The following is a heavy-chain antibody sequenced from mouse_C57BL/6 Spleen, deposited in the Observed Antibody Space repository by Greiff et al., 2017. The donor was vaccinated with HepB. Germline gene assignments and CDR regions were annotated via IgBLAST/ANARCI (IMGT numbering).Heavy chain of an antibody. D-gene: IGHD2-4*01. CDR1: GFTFSDYY. V-gene: IGHV5-16*01. J-gene: IGHJ2*01. Sequence: EVKLVESEGGLVQPGSSMKLSCTASGFTFSDYYMAWVRQVPEKGLEWVANINYDGSSTYYLDSLKSRFIISRDNAKNILYLQMSSLKSEDTATYYCARVGITHFDYWGQGTPLTVSS. CDR3: ARVGITHFDY. CDR2: INYDGSST.